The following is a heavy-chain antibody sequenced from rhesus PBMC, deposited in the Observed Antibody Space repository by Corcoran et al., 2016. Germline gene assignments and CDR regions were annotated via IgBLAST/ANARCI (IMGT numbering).Heavy chain of an antibody. CDR1: GGSIGSGSSS. CDR3: ASYDSGYSDY. J-gene: IGHJ4*01. V-gene: IGHV4-122*02. D-gene: IGHD3-28*01. Sequence: QVQLQESGPGLVKPSETLSLTCAVSGGSIGSGSSSWRWLRQPPGKGLEWIGYSSYSESTSYKPARESRVTNSRNTSKNQFTLKLRSVTAAVTAVYYCASYDSGYSDYWGQGVLVTVSS. CDR2: SSYSEST.